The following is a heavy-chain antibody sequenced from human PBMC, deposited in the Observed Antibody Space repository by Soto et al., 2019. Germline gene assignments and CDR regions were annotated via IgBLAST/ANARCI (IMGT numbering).Heavy chain of an antibody. J-gene: IGHJ4*02. Sequence: XVSLRLSFAASGFTFSSYAMSWVRQAPGKGLEWVSAISGSGGSTYYADSVKGRFTISRDNSKNTLYLQMNSLRAEDTAVYYCAKDQGTTMIVVTPLGFDYWGQGTLVTVSS. CDR2: ISGSGGST. CDR1: GFTFSSYA. CDR3: AKDQGTTMIVVTPLGFDY. V-gene: IGHV3-23*01. D-gene: IGHD3-22*01.